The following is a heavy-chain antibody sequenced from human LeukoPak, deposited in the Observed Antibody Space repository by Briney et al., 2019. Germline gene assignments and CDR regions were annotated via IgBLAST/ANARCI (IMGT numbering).Heavy chain of an antibody. D-gene: IGHD1-26*01. CDR1: GGSISSSSYY. J-gene: IGHJ5*02. CDR3: ARVVRWELLLGGVSWFDP. V-gene: IGHV4-39*07. CDR2: IYYSGST. Sequence: SETLSLTCTVSGGSISSSSYYWGWIRQPPGKGLEWIGSIYYSGSTYYNPSLKSRVTISVDTSKNQFSLKLSSVTAADTAVYYCARVVRWELLLGGVSWFDPWGQGTLVTVSS.